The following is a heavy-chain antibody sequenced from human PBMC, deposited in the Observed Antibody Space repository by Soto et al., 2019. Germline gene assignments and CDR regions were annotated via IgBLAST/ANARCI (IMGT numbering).Heavy chain of an antibody. D-gene: IGHD3-3*01. CDR3: ARVRANFLSVYYYYYYGMDL. Sequence: PSETLSLTCAVSVDSISSTAYSWSWIRQPPGKGLEWIGHIYHTGSTYYTPSLRSRVTISLEKSKNQFSLRLSSVTAADTAVYDCARVRANFLSVYYYYYYGMDLWGQGTTLTVSS. J-gene: IGHJ6*02. CDR1: VDSISSTAYS. V-gene: IGHV4-30-2*01. CDR2: IYHTGST.